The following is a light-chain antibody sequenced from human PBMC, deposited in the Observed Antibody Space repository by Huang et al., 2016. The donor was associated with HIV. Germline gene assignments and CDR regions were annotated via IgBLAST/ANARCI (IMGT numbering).Light chain of an antibody. J-gene: IGKJ3*01. V-gene: IGKV3-20*01. Sequence: EIVLTQSPGTLSLSPGESATPSCSASQSISSSSLAWYLQKPGQAPTLLIHGASTSATDIPDRFRGSGSGTDFTLTISRLEPEDFAVYYCHQYGSPPFTFGPGTKVDIK. CDR1: QSISSSS. CDR3: HQYGSPPFT. CDR2: GAS.